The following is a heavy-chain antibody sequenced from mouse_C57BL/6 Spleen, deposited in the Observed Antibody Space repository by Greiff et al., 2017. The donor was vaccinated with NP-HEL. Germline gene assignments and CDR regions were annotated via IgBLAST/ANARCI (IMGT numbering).Heavy chain of an antibody. CDR1: GYSITSGYY. J-gene: IGHJ4*01. V-gene: IGHV3-6*01. CDR3: AKAYDYDLYYYAMDY. Sequence: DVKLVESGPGLVKPSQSLSLTCSVTGYSITSGYYWNWIRQFPGNKLEWMGYISYDGSNNYNPSLKNRISITRDTSKNQFFLKLNSVTTEDTATYYCAKAYDYDLYYYAMDYWGQGTSVTVSS. D-gene: IGHD2-4*01. CDR2: ISYDGSN.